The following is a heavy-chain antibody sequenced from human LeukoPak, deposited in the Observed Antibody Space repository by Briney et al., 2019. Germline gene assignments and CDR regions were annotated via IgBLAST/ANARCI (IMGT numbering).Heavy chain of an antibody. J-gene: IGHJ4*02. CDR2: IYIDGST. CDR3: AREQSSSTSRCLDY. D-gene: IGHD6-6*01. CDR1: GGSFSSYY. V-gene: IGHV4-4*07. Sequence: SETLSLTCTVSGGSFSSYYWSWIRQPAGKGLEWIGRIYIDGSTNYNPSLKSRVAMSVDTSKNQFSLKLSSVTAADTAVYYCAREQSSSTSRCLDYWGQGTLVTVSS.